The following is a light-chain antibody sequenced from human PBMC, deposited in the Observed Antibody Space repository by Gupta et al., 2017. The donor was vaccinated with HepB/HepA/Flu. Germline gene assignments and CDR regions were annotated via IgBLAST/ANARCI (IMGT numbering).Light chain of an antibody. J-gene: IGKJ4*01. CDR2: GAS. CDR1: QSVRSNY. V-gene: IGKV3-20*01. CDR3: HQYGSSSLS. Sequence: EIVLTQSPGTLSLSPGERATLSCRASQSVRSNYLAWYQQKPGQAPRLLIYGASSRATGIPDRFSGSGSGTDFTLTISILEPEDFAVFYCHQYGSSSLSFGGGTTVEIK.